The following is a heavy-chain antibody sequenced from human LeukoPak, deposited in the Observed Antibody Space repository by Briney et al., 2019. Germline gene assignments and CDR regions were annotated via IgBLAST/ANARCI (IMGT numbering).Heavy chain of an antibody. Sequence: PGGSLRLSCAVSGFIISNDYMWWGRQAPGGGVECVSFISSDGRTYYSDSVKGRFTISRDNSRNTLYLQMNSLRTEATAEYYCASRARSGYYYGMDVWGQGTTVTASS. CDR2: ISSDGRT. D-gene: IGHD3-3*01. CDR3: ASRARSGYYYGMDV. V-gene: IGHV3-66*02. CDR1: GFIISNDY. J-gene: IGHJ6*02.